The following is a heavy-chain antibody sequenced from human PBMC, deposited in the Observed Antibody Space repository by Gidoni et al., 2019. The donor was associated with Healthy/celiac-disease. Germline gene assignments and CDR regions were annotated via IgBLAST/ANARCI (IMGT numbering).Heavy chain of an antibody. D-gene: IGHD2-2*01. CDR2: NSSSGSTI. CDR3: AIVVVPAAHDAFDI. J-gene: IGHJ3*02. Sequence: QVQLVESGGGLVKPGGSLRLSCAASGFTFSDYYMSWIRQAPGKGLAWVTYNSSSGSTIYYADSGKGRFTISRDNDKNSLYLQMNSLRAEDTAVYYCAIVVVPAAHDAFDIWGQGTMVTVSS. CDR1: GFTFSDYY. V-gene: IGHV3-11*01.